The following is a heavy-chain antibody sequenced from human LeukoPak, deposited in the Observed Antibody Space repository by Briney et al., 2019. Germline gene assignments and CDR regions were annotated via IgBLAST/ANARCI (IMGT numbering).Heavy chain of an antibody. CDR1: GGSFSGYY. V-gene: IGHV4-34*01. CDR3: ATTRYNYGYYFDY. D-gene: IGHD5-18*01. J-gene: IGHJ4*02. CDR2: INHSGST. Sequence: SETLSLTCAVYGGSFSGYYWSWIRQPPGKGLEWIGEINHSGSTNYNPSLKSRVTISIDKSKNQFSLRLSSVTAADTAVYYCATTRYNYGYYFDYWGQGTLVTVSS.